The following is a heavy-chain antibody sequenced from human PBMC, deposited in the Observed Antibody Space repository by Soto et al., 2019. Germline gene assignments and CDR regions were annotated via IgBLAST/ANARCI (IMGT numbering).Heavy chain of an antibody. D-gene: IGHD3-3*01. CDR2: MNPNSGNT. J-gene: IGHJ3*02. CDR1: GSSFSDYY. V-gene: IGHV1-8*02. Sequence: SVTLSCKASGSSFSDYYMDWVRQAHGQGFEWMGWMNPNSGNTGYAQKFQGRVTMTRNTSISTAYMELSSLRSEDTAVYYCARGGTYYDFWSGYWNAFDSWG. CDR3: ARGGTYYDFWSGYWNAFDS.